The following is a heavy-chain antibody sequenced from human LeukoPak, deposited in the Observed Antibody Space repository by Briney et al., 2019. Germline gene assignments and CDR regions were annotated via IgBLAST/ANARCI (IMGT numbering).Heavy chain of an antibody. D-gene: IGHD3-9*01. J-gene: IGHJ4*02. CDR3: ARGGDYDILTGYYNVFDY. Sequence: SVKVSCKASGYSFTSYYMHWVRQAPGQGLEWMGGIIPILGTANYAQKFQGRVTITADESTSTAYMELSSLRSEDTAVYYCARGGDYDILTGYYNVFDYWGQGILVTVSS. CDR2: IIPILGTA. CDR1: GYSFTSYY. V-gene: IGHV1-69*13.